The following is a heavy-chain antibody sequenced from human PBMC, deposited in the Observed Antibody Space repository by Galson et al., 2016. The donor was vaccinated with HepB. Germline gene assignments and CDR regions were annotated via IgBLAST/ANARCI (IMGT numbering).Heavy chain of an antibody. CDR3: AKGYCSSSTCYAMRIDD. V-gene: IGHV4-39*02. J-gene: IGHJ4*02. CDR1: GDSISSDDYF. Sequence: SETLSLTCTVSGDSISSDDYFWTWIRQPAGKELEWIGSMYYNGTAYYHPSIKSRVTISVDMAKNSFSLKLASVTAADTTLYYCAKGYCSSSTCYAMRIDDWGQGTLVTVSS. CDR2: MYYNGTA. D-gene: IGHD2-2*01.